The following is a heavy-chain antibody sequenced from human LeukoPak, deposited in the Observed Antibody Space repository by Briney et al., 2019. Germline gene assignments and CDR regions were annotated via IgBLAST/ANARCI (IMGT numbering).Heavy chain of an antibody. V-gene: IGHV1-18*01. CDR2: ISAYNGNT. Sequence: GASVKVSCKASGYTFTSYAMHWVRQAPGQRLEWMGWISAYNGNTNYAQKLQGRVTMTTDTSTSTAYMELRSLRSDDTAVYYCARDGGIVVVPAASDYWGQGTLVTVSS. CDR3: ARDGGIVVVPAASDY. CDR1: GYTFTSYA. D-gene: IGHD2-2*01. J-gene: IGHJ4*02.